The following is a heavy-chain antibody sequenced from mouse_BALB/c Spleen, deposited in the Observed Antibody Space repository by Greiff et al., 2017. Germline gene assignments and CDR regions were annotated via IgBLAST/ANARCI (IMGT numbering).Heavy chain of an antibody. CDR2: ISDGGSYT. V-gene: IGHV5-4*02. CDR3: ARDLYYVFAY. J-gene: IGHJ3*01. CDR1: GFTFSDYY. Sequence: EVKLVESGGGLVKPGGSLKLSCAASGFTFSDYYMYWVRQTPEKRLEWVATISDGGSYTYYPDSVKGRFTISRDNAKNNLYLQMSSLKSEDTAMYYCARDLYYVFAYWGQGTLVTVSA. D-gene: IGHD2-1*01.